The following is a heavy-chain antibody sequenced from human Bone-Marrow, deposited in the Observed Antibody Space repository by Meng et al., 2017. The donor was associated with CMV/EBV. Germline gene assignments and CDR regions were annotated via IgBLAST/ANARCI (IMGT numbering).Heavy chain of an antibody. CDR2: TYFRSKWYD. Sequence: SQTLSLTCVISGDSVSANSAVWNWIRQSPSRGLEWLGRTYFRSKWYDYYAVSVKSRIAINPDTSKNQFSLQLNSVTPEDTAVYYCAREKAGSFEVWGQGTMVTVSS. V-gene: IGHV6-1*01. J-gene: IGHJ3*01. CDR3: AREKAGSFEV. CDR1: GDSVSANSAV.